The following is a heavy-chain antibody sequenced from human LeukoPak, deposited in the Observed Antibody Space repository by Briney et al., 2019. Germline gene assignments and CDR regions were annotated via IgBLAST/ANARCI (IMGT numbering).Heavy chain of an antibody. CDR1: GGSLSGYY. CDR3: ARLMVRGVVIDY. J-gene: IGHJ4*02. V-gene: IGHV4-34*01. D-gene: IGHD3-10*01. Sequence: SETLSLTCAVYGGSLSGYYWSWIRQPPGKGLEWIGEINHSGSTNYNPSLKSRVTISVDTSKNQFSLKLSSVTAADTAVYYCARLMVRGVVIDYWGQGTLVTVSS. CDR2: INHSGST.